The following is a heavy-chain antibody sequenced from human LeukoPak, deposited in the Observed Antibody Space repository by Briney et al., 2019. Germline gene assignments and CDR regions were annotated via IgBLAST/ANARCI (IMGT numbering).Heavy chain of an antibody. CDR3: ARVNTGIAAAGRDAFDI. J-gene: IGHJ3*02. D-gene: IGHD6-13*01. CDR1: GGSISSGGYY. Sequence: PSETLSLTCTVSGGSISSGGYYWGWIRQPPGKGLEWIESIYYSGSTYYNPSLKSRVTISVDTSKNQFSLKLSSVTAADTAVYYCARVNTGIAAAGRDAFDIWGQGTMVTVSS. V-gene: IGHV4-39*01. CDR2: IYYSGST.